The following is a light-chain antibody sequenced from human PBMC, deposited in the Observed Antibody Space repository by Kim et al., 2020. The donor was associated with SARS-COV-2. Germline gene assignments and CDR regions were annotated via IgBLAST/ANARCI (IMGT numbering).Light chain of an antibody. V-gene: IGKV1-39*01. CDR3: QQRHSVPLT. CDR2: SAS. Sequence: ASVGDSITLPCRASQRVSNQLVSYRHKPGKAPYLLWHSASTLRVGVPSRFSGSGSGTDFTLTISSLQPEDFATYYCQQRHSVPLTFGQGTRLEI. CDR1: QRVSNQ. J-gene: IGKJ5*01.